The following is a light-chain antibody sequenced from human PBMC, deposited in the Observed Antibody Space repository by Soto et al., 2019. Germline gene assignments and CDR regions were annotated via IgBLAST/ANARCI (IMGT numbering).Light chain of an antibody. CDR3: QQRSNWPLT. V-gene: IGKV3-11*01. Sequence: EIVLTQSPATLSLSPGEIATLSCRASQSVSRYLAWYQQKPGQPPRLLIYDASNRATGIPARCSGSGSGTDFTLTIISLEPEDFAVYYCQQRSNWPLTFGGGTKVEIK. CDR2: DAS. CDR1: QSVSRY. J-gene: IGKJ4*01.